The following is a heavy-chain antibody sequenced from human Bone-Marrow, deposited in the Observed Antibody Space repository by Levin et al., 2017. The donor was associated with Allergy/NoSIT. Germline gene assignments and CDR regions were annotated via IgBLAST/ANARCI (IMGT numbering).Heavy chain of an antibody. V-gene: IGHV3-30*18. CDR2: ISYDGSNK. J-gene: IGHJ4*02. D-gene: IGHD5-18*01. Sequence: GGSLRLSCAASGFTFSSYGMHWVRQAPGKGLEWVAVISYDGSNKYYADSVKGRFTISRDNSKNTLYLQMNSLRAEDTAVYYCAKVGAPGGTAMVSGYFDYWGQGTLVTVSS. CDR3: AKVGAPGGTAMVSGYFDY. CDR1: GFTFSSYG.